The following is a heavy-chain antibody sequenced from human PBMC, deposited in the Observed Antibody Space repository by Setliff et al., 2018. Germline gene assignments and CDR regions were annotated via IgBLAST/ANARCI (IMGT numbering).Heavy chain of an antibody. D-gene: IGHD3-10*01. CDR1: GFTFSSYS. Sequence: GGSLRLSLAASGFTFSSYSMNWVRQAPGKGLEWVSYISSSSSTIYYVDSVKGRFTISRDNANNSLYLQMNSLRAEDTAVYYCARIRRAFDIWGQGTMVTVSS. J-gene: IGHJ3*02. CDR2: ISSSSSTI. V-gene: IGHV3-48*04. CDR3: ARIRRAFDI.